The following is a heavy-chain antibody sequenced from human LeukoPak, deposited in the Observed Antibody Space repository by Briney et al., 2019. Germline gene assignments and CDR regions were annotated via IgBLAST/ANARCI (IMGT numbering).Heavy chain of an antibody. V-gene: IGHV1-2*02. CDR1: GYSFSGYY. CDR2: IKPNGGDT. J-gene: IGHJ4*02. CDR3: ARGDEWELAVDF. D-gene: IGHD1-26*01. Sequence: ASVKVSCKASGYSFSGYYINWVRQAPGQGLEWRGWIKPNGGDTNYPQKFRARITMTRDTSTSTVYMELKSLTSDDTAVYYCARGDEWELAVDFWGQGTLVTVSS.